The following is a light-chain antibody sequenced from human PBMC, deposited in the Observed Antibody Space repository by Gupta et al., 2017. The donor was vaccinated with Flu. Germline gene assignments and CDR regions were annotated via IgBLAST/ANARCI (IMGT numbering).Light chain of an antibody. CDR3: QQSYSAPRT. J-gene: IGKJ1*01. CDR1: HTLMTF. V-gene: IGKV1-39*01. Sequence: IDMTQSPPSLSASVGDTVTITCRASHTLMTFLNWYQHKPGTAPRLLIYSGYTLQSGVPSRFSGSGSGTDFTLTVNKLQPEDSATYYCQQSYSAPRTFGPGTRVEVK. CDR2: SGY.